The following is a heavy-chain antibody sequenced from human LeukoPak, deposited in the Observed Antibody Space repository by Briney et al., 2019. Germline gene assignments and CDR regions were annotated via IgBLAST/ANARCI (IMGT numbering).Heavy chain of an antibody. CDR1: GYTLTELS. CDR3: ATTPIQRGLGELSFYF. V-gene: IGHV1-24*01. D-gene: IGHD3-16*02. CDR2: FDPEDGET. Sequence: ASVKVSCKVSGYTLTELSMHWVRQAPGKGLEWMGGFDPEDGETIYAQKFQGRVTMTEDTSTDTAYMELSSLGSEDTAVYYCATTPIQRGLGELSFYFWGQGTLVTVSS. J-gene: IGHJ4*02.